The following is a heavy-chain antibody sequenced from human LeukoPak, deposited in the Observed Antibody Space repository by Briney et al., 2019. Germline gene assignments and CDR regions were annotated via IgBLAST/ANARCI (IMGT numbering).Heavy chain of an antibody. V-gene: IGHV4-39*07. CDR1: GGSISSSSYY. Sequence: SETLSLTCTVSGGSISSSSYYWGWIRQPPGKGLEWIGSIYYSGNTNYNPSLKSRVTILVDKSKKQFSLKLSSVTAADTAVYYCARGTVWFGDLEEDQYYYMDVWGKGTPVTISS. CDR2: IYYSGNT. D-gene: IGHD3-10*01. J-gene: IGHJ6*03. CDR3: ARGTVWFGDLEEDQYYYMDV.